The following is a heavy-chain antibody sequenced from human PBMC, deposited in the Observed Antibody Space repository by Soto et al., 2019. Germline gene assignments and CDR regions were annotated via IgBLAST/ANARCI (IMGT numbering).Heavy chain of an antibody. D-gene: IGHD2-2*01. CDR3: AKDRGCSSATCYQAD. CDR2: INAGGRSA. J-gene: IGHJ4*02. Sequence: GGSLRLSCVASGFAFSTYGMSWVRQAPGQVLGWVSAINAGGRSAYYADSVKGRFIISRDNSKNTLFLQMNSLRAEDTAVYYCAKDRGCSSATCYQADWGQGSLVTVSS. CDR1: GFAFSTYG. V-gene: IGHV3-23*01.